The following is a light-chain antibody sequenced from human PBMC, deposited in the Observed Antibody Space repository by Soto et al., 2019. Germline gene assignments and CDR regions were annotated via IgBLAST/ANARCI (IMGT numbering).Light chain of an antibody. J-gene: IGKJ4*01. CDR1: QSLLHSNAYNY. V-gene: IGKV2-28*01. CDR3: MQALQTPLT. Sequence: IVMTQSPLSLPVTPGEPASIYCRSSQSLLHSNAYNYLDWYLQKPGQSPQVLIYLGSNRASGVPDRFSGSGSGTDFTLKISRVEAEDVGVYYCMQALQTPLTFGGGTKVEIK. CDR2: LGS.